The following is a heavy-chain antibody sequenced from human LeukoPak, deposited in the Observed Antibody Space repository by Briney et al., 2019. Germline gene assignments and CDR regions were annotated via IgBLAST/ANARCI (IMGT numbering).Heavy chain of an antibody. CDR1: GFTFSRYW. Sequence: LPGGSLRLSCAASGFTFSRYWMSWVRQAPGKGLEWVADIKEEESEKYYVDSVKGRFTISRDNAWNSLFLQMHSLRAEDTAVYYCARGSMVRGVTPYYLDVWGTGTTVTVSS. J-gene: IGHJ6*03. V-gene: IGHV3-7*01. CDR2: IKEEESEK. D-gene: IGHD3-10*01. CDR3: ARGSMVRGVTPYYLDV.